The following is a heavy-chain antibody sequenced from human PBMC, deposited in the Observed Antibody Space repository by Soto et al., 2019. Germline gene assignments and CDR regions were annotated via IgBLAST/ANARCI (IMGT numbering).Heavy chain of an antibody. CDR3: ARRDGYNFDY. CDR1: GFTFSHYA. Sequence: QVQLVESGGGVVQPGRSLRLSCAASGFTFSHYAMHWVRQAPGKGLEWVALMSYDGSNEYYADSVKGRFTISRDNSKNTLYLQMGSLRVEDMAVYYCARRDGYNFDYWGQGTLVTVSS. D-gene: IGHD5-12*01. V-gene: IGHV3-30*03. CDR2: MSYDGSNE. J-gene: IGHJ4*02.